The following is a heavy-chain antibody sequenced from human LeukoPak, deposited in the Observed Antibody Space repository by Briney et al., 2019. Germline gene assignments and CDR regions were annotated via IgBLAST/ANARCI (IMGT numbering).Heavy chain of an antibody. D-gene: IGHD5-24*01. CDR3: ARYRSRDGYKSLDAFDI. CDR2: IYSGGST. J-gene: IGHJ3*02. Sequence: GGSLRLSCAASGFTVSSNYMSWVRQAPGKGLEWVSVIYSGGSTYYADSVKGRFTISRDNSKNTLYLQMNSLRAEDTAVYYCARYRSRDGYKSLDAFDIWGQGTMVTVSS. CDR1: GFTVSSNY. V-gene: IGHV3-53*01.